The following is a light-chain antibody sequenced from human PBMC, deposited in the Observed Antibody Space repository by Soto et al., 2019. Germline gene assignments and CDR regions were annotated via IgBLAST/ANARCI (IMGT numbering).Light chain of an antibody. V-gene: IGKV3-20*01. CDR3: QQYGSSPPWT. CDR1: QSVSSTY. J-gene: IGKJ1*01. CDR2: GAS. Sequence: ESVLTQSPGTLSLSPGERATLSCRASQSVSSTYLAWYKQKPGQAPRLLIYGASSRATGIPDRFSGSGSGTHFPLTISRLEPEDFAVYYCQQYGSSPPWTFGQGTKLEI.